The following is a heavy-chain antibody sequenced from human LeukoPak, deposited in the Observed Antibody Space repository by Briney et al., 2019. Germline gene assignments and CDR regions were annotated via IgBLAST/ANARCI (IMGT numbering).Heavy chain of an antibody. J-gene: IGHJ4*02. D-gene: IGHD2-21*01. CDR2: IYDSGNT. Sequence: RSSETLSLTCTVSGGSISSYYWSWIRQPPGKGLEWIGYIYDSGNTNYNPSLKSRVTISVDTSKNQFSLKLSSVTAADTAVYYCTKGEGDYWGQGTLVTVYS. V-gene: IGHV4-59*13. CDR1: GGSISSYY. CDR3: TKGEGDY.